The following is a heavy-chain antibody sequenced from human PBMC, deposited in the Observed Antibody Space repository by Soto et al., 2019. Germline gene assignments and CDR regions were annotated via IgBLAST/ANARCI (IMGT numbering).Heavy chain of an antibody. CDR3: ARDLGAYTTGTENT. Sequence: QVQLVQSGAEVKKPGASVKVSCKASGYTFTSYGISWVRQAPGQGLEWMGWISAYNGNTNYAQKLQGRVTMTTDTSRSTAYRELRGLRSDDTAVYYCARDLGAYTTGTENTWGQGTLVTGSS. CDR1: GYTFTSYG. CDR2: ISAYNGNT. V-gene: IGHV1-18*01. J-gene: IGHJ5*02. D-gene: IGHD3-16*01.